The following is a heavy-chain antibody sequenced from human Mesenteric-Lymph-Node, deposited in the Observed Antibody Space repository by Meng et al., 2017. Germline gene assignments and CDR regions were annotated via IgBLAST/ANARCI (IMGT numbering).Heavy chain of an antibody. Sequence: ADSVKGRFTISRDNSKNTLYLQMNSLRAEDTAVYYCARDHTTLSSGLGIDYWGQGTLVTVSS. J-gene: IGHJ4*02. CDR3: ARDHTTLSSGLGIDY. D-gene: IGHD1-1*01. V-gene: IGHV3-30*03.